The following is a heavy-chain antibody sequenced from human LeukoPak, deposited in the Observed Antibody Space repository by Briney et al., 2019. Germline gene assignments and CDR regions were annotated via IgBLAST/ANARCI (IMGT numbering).Heavy chain of an antibody. CDR2: ISAYNGNT. D-gene: IGHD6-13*01. CDR1: GYTFTIYG. CDR3: ARRSSEQHLSWFDP. J-gene: IGHJ5*02. V-gene: IGHV1-18*01. Sequence: ASVKVSCKASGYTFTIYGISWVRQAPGQGLEWMGWISAYNGNTNYAQKLQGRVTMTTDTSTSTAYMELRSLRSDDTAVYYCARRSSEQHLSWFDPWGQGTLVTVSS.